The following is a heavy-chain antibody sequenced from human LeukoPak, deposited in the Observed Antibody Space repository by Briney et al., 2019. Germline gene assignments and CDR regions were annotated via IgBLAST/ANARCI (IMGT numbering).Heavy chain of an antibody. CDR1: GFTFSSYW. Sequence: GGSLRLSCAASGFTFSSYWMNWARQAPGKGLEWVASINHNGNVNYYVDSVKGRFTISRDNAKNSLYLQMSNLRAEDTAVYYCARDFSPPFDYWGQGTLVTVSS. CDR2: INHNGNVN. J-gene: IGHJ4*02. V-gene: IGHV3-7*03. CDR3: ARDFSPPFDY.